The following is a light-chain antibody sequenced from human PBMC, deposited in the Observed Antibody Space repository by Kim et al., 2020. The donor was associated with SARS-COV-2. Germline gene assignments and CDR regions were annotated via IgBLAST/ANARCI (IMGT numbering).Light chain of an antibody. CDR3: NSRDSNDYVV. CDR1: SLRTYY. Sequence: SSELSQDPAVSVALGHTVRITCQGDSLRTYYATWYQQKPGQAPKVVIYGKDNRPSGVPDRFSGSSSGNTAYLTITGTQAGDEADYYCNSRDSNDYVVFGG. J-gene: IGLJ2*01. V-gene: IGLV3-19*01. CDR2: GKD.